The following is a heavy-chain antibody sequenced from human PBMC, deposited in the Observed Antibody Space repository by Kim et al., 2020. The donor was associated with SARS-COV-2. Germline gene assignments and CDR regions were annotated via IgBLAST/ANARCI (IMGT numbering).Heavy chain of an antibody. CDR2: IKSKTDGGTT. J-gene: IGHJ6*02. Sequence: GGSLRLSCAASGFTFSNAWMSWVRQAPGKGLEWVGRIKSKTDGGTTDYAAPVKGRFTISRDDSKNTLYLQMNSLKTEDTAVYYCTTAVGSSWTNYYYYYGMDVWGQGTTVTVSS. CDR1: GFTFSNAW. D-gene: IGHD6-13*01. V-gene: IGHV3-15*01. CDR3: TTAVGSSWTNYYYYYGMDV.